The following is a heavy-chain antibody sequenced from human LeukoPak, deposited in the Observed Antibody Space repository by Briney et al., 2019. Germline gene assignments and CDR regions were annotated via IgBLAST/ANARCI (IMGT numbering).Heavy chain of an antibody. CDR1: GYTFTSYD. CDR2: MNPNSGNT. V-gene: IGHV1-8*01. CDR3: AKGVPRDY. J-gene: IGHJ4*02. Sequence: ASVKVSCKASGYTFTSYDINWVRQATGQGLEWVGWMNPNSGNTGYAQNFQGRVTMTRNTSISTAYMELSSLRSDDTAIYYCAKGVPRDYWGQGTLVTVSS.